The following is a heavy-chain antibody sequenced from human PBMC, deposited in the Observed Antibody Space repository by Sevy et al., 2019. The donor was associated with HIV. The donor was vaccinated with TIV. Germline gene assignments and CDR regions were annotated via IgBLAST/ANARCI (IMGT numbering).Heavy chain of an antibody. CDR1: GFTFSSYA. Sequence: GGSLRLSCAASGFTFSSYAMSWVRQAPGKGLEWVSAISGSGDSTYYADSVKGRFTISRDNSKNTLYLQMNSLRAEDTAVYYCAKDSSVDTAMAPLGYWGQGTLVTVSS. CDR3: AKDSSVDTAMAPLGY. J-gene: IGHJ4*02. D-gene: IGHD5-18*01. V-gene: IGHV3-23*01. CDR2: ISGSGDST.